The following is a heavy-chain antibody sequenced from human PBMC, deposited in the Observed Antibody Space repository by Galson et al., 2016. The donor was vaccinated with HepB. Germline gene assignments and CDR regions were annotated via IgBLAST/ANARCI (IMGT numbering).Heavy chain of an antibody. CDR3: ARGKYCSSTSCHLYGLDV. D-gene: IGHD2-2*01. CDR1: GYTFTSYD. V-gene: IGHV1-8*01. CDR2: MNPNSGNT. J-gene: IGHJ6*02. Sequence: SVKVSCKASGYTFTSYDINWVRLATGQGLEWMGWMNPNSGNTDYAQEFQGRVTMTSNTSVNTVYMELSSLTSEDTAVYYCARGKYCSSTSCHLYGLDVWGQGTTVTVSS.